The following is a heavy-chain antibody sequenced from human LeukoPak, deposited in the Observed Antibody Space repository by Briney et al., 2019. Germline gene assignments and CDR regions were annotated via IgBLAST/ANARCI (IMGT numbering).Heavy chain of an antibody. D-gene: IGHD3-22*01. V-gene: IGHV3-9*01. CDR2: ISWNSGSI. Sequence: GRSLRLSCAASGFTFDDYAMHWVRQAPGKGLEWVSGISWNSGSIGYADSVKGRFTISRDNAKNSLYLQMNSLRAEDTALYYCAEALFVYDSSGYTFDYWGQGTLVTVSS. CDR3: AEALFVYDSSGYTFDY. CDR1: GFTFDDYA. J-gene: IGHJ4*02.